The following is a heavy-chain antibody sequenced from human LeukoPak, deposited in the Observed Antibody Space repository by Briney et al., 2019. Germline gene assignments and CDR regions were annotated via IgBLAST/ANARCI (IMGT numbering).Heavy chain of an antibody. D-gene: IGHD2-2*01. J-gene: IGHJ4*02. Sequence: SETLSLTCTVSGGSISSGDYYWNWIRQPPGKGLKWSGNIYYSGTTYYSPSLKSRVTISLDTSKNQFSLTLSSVTAADTAVYYCPRGPAATLDYWGPGPLVTVSS. V-gene: IGHV4-30-4*08. CDR3: PRGPAATLDY. CDR1: GGSISSGDYY. CDR2: IYYSGTT.